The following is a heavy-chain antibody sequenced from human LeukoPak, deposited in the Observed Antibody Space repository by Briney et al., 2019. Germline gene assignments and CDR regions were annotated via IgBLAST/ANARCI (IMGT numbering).Heavy chain of an antibody. Sequence: SVKVSCKASGGTFSSYAISWVRQAPGQGLEWMGGIIPIFGTANYAQKFQGRVTITADESTSTAYMELSSLRSEDTAVYYCARGAAYYDSSGYYYRYFDLWGRGTLVTVSS. J-gene: IGHJ2*01. V-gene: IGHV1-69*13. CDR1: GGTFSSYA. CDR3: ARGAAYYDSSGYYYRYFDL. CDR2: IIPIFGTA. D-gene: IGHD3-22*01.